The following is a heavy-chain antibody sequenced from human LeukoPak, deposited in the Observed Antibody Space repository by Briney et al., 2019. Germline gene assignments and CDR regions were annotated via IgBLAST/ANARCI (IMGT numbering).Heavy chain of an antibody. J-gene: IGHJ6*03. CDR3: ARGSDPMLAPFYYYYMDV. CDR2: IIPIFGTA. V-gene: IGHV1-69*01. CDR1: GGTFISYA. D-gene: IGHD3-16*01. Sequence: SVKVSCKASGGTFISYAISWVRQAPGQGVEWMGGIIPIFGTANYAQKFQGRVTITADESTSTAYMELSSLRSEDTAVYYCARGSDPMLAPFYYYYMDVWGKGTTVTVSS.